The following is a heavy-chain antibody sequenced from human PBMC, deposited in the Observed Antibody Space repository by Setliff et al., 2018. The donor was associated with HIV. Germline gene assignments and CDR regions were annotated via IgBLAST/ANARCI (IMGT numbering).Heavy chain of an antibody. V-gene: IGHV4-39*01. Sequence: SETLSLICSVSGGSIDSSDYYWGWIRQPPGKGLEWIGTVYYTGSTFYNPSLESRVTISVDTSKNQFSLKLRSVTATDTAVYYCASLFHDTSAPWLYYFDHWGQGTLVTVSS. CDR2: VYYTGST. D-gene: IGHD3-22*01. J-gene: IGHJ4*02. CDR3: ASLFHDTSAPWLYYFDH. CDR1: GGSIDSSDYY.